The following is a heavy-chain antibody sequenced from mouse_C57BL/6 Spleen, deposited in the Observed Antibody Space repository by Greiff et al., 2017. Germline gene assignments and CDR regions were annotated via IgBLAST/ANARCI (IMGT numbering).Heavy chain of an antibody. CDR1: GYTLTSYG. D-gene: IGHD1-1*01. V-gene: IGHV1-81*01. CDR3: AREEITTVVAPYYFDY. J-gene: IGHJ2*01. CDR2: IYPRSGNT. Sequence: QVQLKQSGAELARPGASVKLSCKASGYTLTSYGISWVKQRTGQGLEWIGEIYPRSGNTYYNEKFKGKATLTADKSSSTAYMELRSLTSEDSAVYFCAREEITTVVAPYYFDYWGQGTTLTVSS.